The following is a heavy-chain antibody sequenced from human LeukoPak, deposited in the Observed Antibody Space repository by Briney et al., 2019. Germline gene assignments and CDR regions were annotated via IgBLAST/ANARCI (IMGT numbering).Heavy chain of an antibody. CDR3: ARDSSSWFHGFDP. V-gene: IGHV4-4*08. J-gene: IGHJ5*02. Sequence: SETLSLTCTVPGGSISSYYWSWIRQPPGKGLEWIGYIYTSGSTNYNPSLKSRVTIFVDTSKNQFSLKLSSVTAADTAVYYCARDSSSWFHGFDPWGQGTLVTVSS. D-gene: IGHD6-13*01. CDR2: IYTSGST. CDR1: GGSISSYY.